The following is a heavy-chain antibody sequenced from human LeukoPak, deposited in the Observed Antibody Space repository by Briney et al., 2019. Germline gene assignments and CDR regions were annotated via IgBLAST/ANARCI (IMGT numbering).Heavy chain of an antibody. CDR2: ITGSGDGP. D-gene: IGHD6-19*01. J-gene: IGHJ3*01. CDR1: GFTFSNYA. V-gene: IGHV3-23*01. CDR3: AKDRDFSEWYKDAFDV. Sequence: GGSLRLSCAASGFTFSNYAMSWVRQAPGQGLEWVSAITGSGDGPYYAASVKGRFTISRDNSRNTLFLQMSSLRAEDTAMYYCAKDRDFSEWYKDAFDVWGQGTMVTVSS.